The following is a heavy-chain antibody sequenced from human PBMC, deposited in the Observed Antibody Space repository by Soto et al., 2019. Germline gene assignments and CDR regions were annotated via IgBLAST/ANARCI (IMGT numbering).Heavy chain of an antibody. D-gene: IGHD3-10*01. Sequence: SQTLSLTCAISGDSVSSNSAAWNWIRQSPSRGLEWLGRTYYRSKWYNDYAVSVKSRITINPDTSKNQFSLQLNSVTPEDTAVYYCARVVTTMVRGGDYYYYYYMDVWGKGTTVTVSS. CDR2: TYYRSKWYN. V-gene: IGHV6-1*01. J-gene: IGHJ6*03. CDR3: ARVVTTMVRGGDYYYYYYMDV. CDR1: GDSVSSNSAA.